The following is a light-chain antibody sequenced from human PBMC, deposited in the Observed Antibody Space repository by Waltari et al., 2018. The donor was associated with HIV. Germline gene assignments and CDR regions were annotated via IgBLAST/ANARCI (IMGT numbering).Light chain of an antibody. Sequence: SYELTQSPSVSVSPGPTASIPCSGDTLGDTYVSWYQQKPGQSPVLVIYQSSKRPSEIPERFSGSNSGDTATLTISGTQAVDEADYYCQAWDSSSAVVFGGGTKLTVL. V-gene: IGLV3-1*01. CDR3: QAWDSSSAVV. CDR2: QSS. J-gene: IGLJ2*01. CDR1: TLGDTY.